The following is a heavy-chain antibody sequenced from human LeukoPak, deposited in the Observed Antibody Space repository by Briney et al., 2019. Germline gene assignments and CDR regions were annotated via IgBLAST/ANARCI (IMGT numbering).Heavy chain of an antibody. J-gene: IGHJ4*02. CDR3: ARDTLQPGLIDS. V-gene: IGHV3-21*05. CDR2: INDDSSDI. D-gene: IGHD2-15*01. CDR1: GFTFSSYA. Sequence: PGGSLRLSCAASGFTFSSYAMSWVRQAPGKGLEWVSYINDDSSDIHYAGSVRGRFTISRDDARKTLYLQLSSLRVEDTAVYYCARDTLQPGLIDSWGQGTLVTVSS.